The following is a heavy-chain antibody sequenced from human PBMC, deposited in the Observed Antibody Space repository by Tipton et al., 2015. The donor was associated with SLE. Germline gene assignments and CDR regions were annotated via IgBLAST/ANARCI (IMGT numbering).Heavy chain of an antibody. V-gene: IGHV3-33*01. D-gene: IGHD3-10*01. CDR2: IWYDGSNK. J-gene: IGHJ6*03. Sequence: SLRLSCAASGFTFSSYGMHWVRQAPGKGLEWVAVIWYDGSNKDYADSVKGRITISRDNSKNTLYLQMNSLRAEDTAVYYCARGYTTMVRGVIYMDVWGKGTTVTVSS. CDR3: ARGYTTMVRGVIYMDV. CDR1: GFTFSSYG.